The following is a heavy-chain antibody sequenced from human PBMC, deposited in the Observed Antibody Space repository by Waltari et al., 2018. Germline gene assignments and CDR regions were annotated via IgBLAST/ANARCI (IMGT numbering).Heavy chain of an antibody. Sequence: LQLQESGPGLVKPSGTLSLTCAVSGDSMITTYWWSWVRQPPGKGLEWIGQVHRSGRTNYNPSFVSRVTMSLDTYNTQFSLKVTSATAADTAVYYCARDRGRGLYLDSWGPGTLVTVSP. J-gene: IGHJ4*02. D-gene: IGHD2-15*01. CDR3: ARDRGRGLYLDS. V-gene: IGHV4-4*02. CDR2: VHRSGRT. CDR1: GDSMITTYW.